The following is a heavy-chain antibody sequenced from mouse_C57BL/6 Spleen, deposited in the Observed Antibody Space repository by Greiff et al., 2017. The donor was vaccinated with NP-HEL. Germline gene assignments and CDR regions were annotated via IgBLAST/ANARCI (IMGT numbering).Heavy chain of an antibody. V-gene: IGHV5-4*01. J-gene: IGHJ3*01. Sequence: EVQRVESGGGLVKPGGSLKLSCAASGFTFSSYAMSWVRQTPEKRLEWVATISDGGSYTYYPDNVKGRFTISRDNAKNNLYLQMSHLKSEDTAMYYCARPPSYGSSSWFAYWGQGTLVTVSA. CDR1: GFTFSSYA. CDR2: ISDGGSYT. D-gene: IGHD1-1*01. CDR3: ARPPSYGSSSWFAY.